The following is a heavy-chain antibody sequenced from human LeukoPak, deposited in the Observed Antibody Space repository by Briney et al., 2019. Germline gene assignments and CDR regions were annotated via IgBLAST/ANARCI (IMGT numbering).Heavy chain of an antibody. D-gene: IGHD1-26*01. V-gene: IGHV4-59*12. J-gene: IGHJ6*02. CDR2: IYYSGST. CDR1: GGSISSYY. Sequence: ASETLSLTCTVSGGSISSYYWSWIRQPPGKGLEWIGYIYYSGSTNYNPSLKSRVTISVDTSKNQFSLKLSSVTAADTAVYYCARDRVVGATKYYYGMDVWGQGTTVTVSS. CDR3: ARDRVVGATKYYYGMDV.